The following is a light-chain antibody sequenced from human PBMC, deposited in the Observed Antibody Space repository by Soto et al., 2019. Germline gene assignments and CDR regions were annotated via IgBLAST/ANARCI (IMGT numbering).Light chain of an antibody. Sequence: PGERVTLSCRASHSVSSSFAWYQQKHGQAPSLLIYGASSRATGIPDRFSGSGSGTDFTLTISRLEPEDFALYYCQQYVDSPLTVGGGTKVEIK. CDR2: GAS. CDR3: QQYVDSPLT. CDR1: HSVSSS. J-gene: IGKJ4*01. V-gene: IGKV3-20*01.